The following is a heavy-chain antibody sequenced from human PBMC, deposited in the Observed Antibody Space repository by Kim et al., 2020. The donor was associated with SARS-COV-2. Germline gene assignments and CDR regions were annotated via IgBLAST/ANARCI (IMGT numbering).Heavy chain of an antibody. D-gene: IGHD3-3*01. CDR1: GFTFGDYA. CDR2: ISWNSGSI. V-gene: IGHV3-9*01. CDR3: AKDIPYYDFWSGYMGDAFDI. J-gene: IGHJ3*02. Sequence: GGSLRLSCAASGFTFGDYAMHWVRQAPGKGLEWVSGISWNSGSIGYADSVKGRFTISRDNAKNSLYLQMNSLRAEDTALYYCAKDIPYYDFWSGYMGDAFDIWGQGTMVTVSS.